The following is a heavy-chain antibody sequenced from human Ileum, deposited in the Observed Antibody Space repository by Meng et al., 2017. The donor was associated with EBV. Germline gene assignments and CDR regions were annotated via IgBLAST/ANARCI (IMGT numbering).Heavy chain of an antibody. CDR2: ISHSGST. J-gene: IGHJ5*02. CDR1: GGSIISSY. Sequence: VQLLESRPGLVKTSATRSLTCTVPGGSIISSYWNWVRQSPGKGLEWIGRISHSGSTNYNPSLQSRVTISVDTSKNQVSLKLSSVTPADTAVYYCAMRKVEMRAITPDNWLDPWGQGTLVTVSS. CDR3: AMRKVEMRAITPDNWLDP. V-gene: IGHV4-59*01. D-gene: IGHD2-21*01.